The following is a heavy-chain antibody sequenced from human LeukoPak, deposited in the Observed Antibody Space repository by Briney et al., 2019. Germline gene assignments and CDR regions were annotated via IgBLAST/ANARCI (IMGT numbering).Heavy chain of an antibody. J-gene: IGHJ6*02. CDR1: GSTVSSNY. D-gene: IGHD3-3*01. Sequence: GGSLRLSCAASGSTVSSNYMSWVRQAPGKGLEWVSVIYSGGSTYYADSVKGRFTISRDNSKNTLYLQMNSLRAEDTAVYYCARDRRFGVYYYYGMDVWGQGTTVTVSS. CDR3: ARDRRFGVYYYYGMDV. CDR2: IYSGGST. V-gene: IGHV3-53*01.